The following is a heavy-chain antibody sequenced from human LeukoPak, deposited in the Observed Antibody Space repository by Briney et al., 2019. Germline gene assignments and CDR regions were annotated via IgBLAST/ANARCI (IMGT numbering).Heavy chain of an antibody. CDR2: ISYDGSNK. V-gene: IGHV3-30*03. Sequence: GGSLRLSCAASGFTFSSYGMHWVRQAPGKGLEWVAVISYDGSNKYYADSVKGRFTISRDNSKNTLYLQMNSLRSDDTAVYYCARELPNYYDSSAYCDYWGQGTLVTVSS. CDR3: ARELPNYYDSSAYCDY. D-gene: IGHD3-22*01. J-gene: IGHJ4*02. CDR1: GFTFSSYG.